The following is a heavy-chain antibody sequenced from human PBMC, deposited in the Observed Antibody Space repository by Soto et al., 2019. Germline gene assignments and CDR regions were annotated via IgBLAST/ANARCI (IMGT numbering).Heavy chain of an antibody. CDR3: ARDHLDSSSPGDGYYYYYGMDV. J-gene: IGHJ6*02. D-gene: IGHD6-6*01. CDR1: GFTVSSNY. Sequence: GGSLGLSCAASGFTVSSNYMSWVRQAPGKGLEWVSVIYSGGSTYYADSVKGRFTISRDNSKNTLYLQMNSLRAEDTAVYYCARDHLDSSSPGDGYYYYYGMDVWGQGTTVTVSS. V-gene: IGHV3-53*01. CDR2: IYSGGST.